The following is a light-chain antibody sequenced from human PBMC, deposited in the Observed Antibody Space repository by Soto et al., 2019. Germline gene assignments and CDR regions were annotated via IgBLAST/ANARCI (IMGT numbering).Light chain of an antibody. J-gene: IGLJ1*01. V-gene: IGLV2-14*03. CDR2: DVS. Sequence: QSALPQPASVSGSPGQSITISCTGTSSDVGAYNHVSWYQHHPGKAPKLIIYDVSNRPSGVSNRFSGSKSGNTASLTISGLQAEDEADYYCSSYTTSTTYVFVTGTKVTV. CDR1: SSDVGAYNH. CDR3: SSYTTSTTYV.